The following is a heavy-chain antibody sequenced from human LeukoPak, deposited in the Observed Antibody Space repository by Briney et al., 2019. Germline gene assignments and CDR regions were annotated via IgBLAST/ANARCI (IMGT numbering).Heavy chain of an antibody. CDR3: ARDLGYGGSLDY. J-gene: IGHJ4*02. Sequence: GGSLRLSCAASGFPFSSYAMSWVRQAPGKGLEWVAVIWYDGSNKYYADSVKGRFTISRDNSKNTLYLQMNSLRAEDTAVYYCARDLGYGGSLDYWGQGTLVTVSS. V-gene: IGHV3-33*08. CDR1: GFPFSSYA. D-gene: IGHD4-23*01. CDR2: IWYDGSNK.